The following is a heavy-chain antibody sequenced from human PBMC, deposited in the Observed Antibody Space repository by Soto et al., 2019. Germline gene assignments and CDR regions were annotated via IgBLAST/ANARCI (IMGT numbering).Heavy chain of an antibody. V-gene: IGHV4-59*01. D-gene: IGHD3-22*01. CDR1: GGSISSYY. CDR3: ARGEGYYYDSRDYWYFDL. Sequence: SETLSLTCTVSGGSISSYYWGWIRQSPEKGLEWIASISYSGSTYYNPTLKSRLTISVDTSKNQFSLKLSSVTAADTAVYYCARGEGYYYDSRDYWYFDLWGRGTLVTVSS. J-gene: IGHJ2*01. CDR2: ISYSGST.